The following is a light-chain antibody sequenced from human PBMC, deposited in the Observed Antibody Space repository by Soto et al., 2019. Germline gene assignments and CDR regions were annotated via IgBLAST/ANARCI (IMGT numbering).Light chain of an antibody. J-gene: IGKJ1*01. CDR1: QSVSSNY. V-gene: IGKV3-20*01. Sequence: EIVLTQSPGTLSLSPGERATLFCRASQSVSSNYLNWFQQKPGQAPRLLIYGVSSRATGIPDRFSGSGAGTDFTLTSSRLEPEDFAVYYCHQYGGSPRTFGQGTKVEIK. CDR3: HQYGGSPRT. CDR2: GVS.